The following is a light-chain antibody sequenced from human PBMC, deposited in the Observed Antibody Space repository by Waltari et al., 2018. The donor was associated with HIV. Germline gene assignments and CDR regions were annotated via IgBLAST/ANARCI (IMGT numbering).Light chain of an antibody. CDR1: YSNIGSDN. V-gene: IGLV1-47*01. CDR2: KNI. CDR3: TGWDASLSEYV. J-gene: IGLJ1*01. Sequence: QSVLTQPPSASGTPGQRVTISCSGSYSNIGSDNVYWYQHPPGTAPKLLIYKNIQPPSGVPARFSGSKSGASAYLAISGLRSEDEADYYCTGWDASLSEYVFGPGTRVTV.